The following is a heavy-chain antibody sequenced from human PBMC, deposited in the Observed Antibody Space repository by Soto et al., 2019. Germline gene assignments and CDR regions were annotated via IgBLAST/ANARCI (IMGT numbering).Heavy chain of an antibody. CDR1: CGSFSGYY. CDR2: INHSGST. CDR3: ATLRGPNRAIFDY. J-gene: IGHJ4*02. Sequence: SETLSLTCAVYCGSFSGYYWTWIRQPPGTGLEWIGEINHSGSTNYNPSLKSRVTISVDTSKNQFSLKLSSVTAADTAVYYCATLRGPNRAIFDYWGQGTLVTVSS. V-gene: IGHV4-34*01. D-gene: IGHD7-27*01.